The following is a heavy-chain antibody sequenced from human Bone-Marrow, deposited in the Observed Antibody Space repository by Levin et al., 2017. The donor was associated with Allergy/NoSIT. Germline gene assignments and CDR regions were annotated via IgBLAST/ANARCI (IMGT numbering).Heavy chain of an antibody. D-gene: IGHD6-19*01. J-gene: IGHJ4*02. Sequence: GGSLRLSCVGSGFTFSRYAMSWVRQAPGRGLEWVASVNNGGNAYYGDSVKGRFPVSRDNSRNTLDLQMNSLRDDDTAIYYCAKDHPSRGWPAFDYWGQGTRVSVSS. V-gene: IGHV3-23*01. CDR3: AKDHPSRGWPAFDY. CDR2: VNNGGNA. CDR1: GFTFSRYA.